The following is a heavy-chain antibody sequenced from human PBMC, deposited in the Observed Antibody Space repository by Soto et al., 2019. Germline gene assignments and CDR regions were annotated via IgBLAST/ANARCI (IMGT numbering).Heavy chain of an antibody. Sequence: EVQLVESGGGLVQPGGSLRLSCAASGFTFSSYWMSWVRPAPGKELECVANIKQDGSEKYYVDSVKGRFTITRDNAKNSLYLQMNSLSAEDTAVYYCASDRGPHSYGSGSYHVDYCGQGTLVTVSS. J-gene: IGHJ4*02. CDR1: GFTFSSYW. CDR2: IKQDGSEK. D-gene: IGHD3-10*01. V-gene: IGHV3-7*01. CDR3: ASDRGPHSYGSGSYHVDY.